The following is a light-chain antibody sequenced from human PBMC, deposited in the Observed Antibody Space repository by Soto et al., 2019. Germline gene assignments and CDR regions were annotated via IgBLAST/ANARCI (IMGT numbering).Light chain of an antibody. V-gene: IGLV2-8*01. CDR2: EVS. J-gene: IGLJ1*01. CDR1: SSDVGGYNY. CDR3: NSFAGGSHLGV. Sequence: QSALTQPPSASGSPGQSVTISCTGTSSDVGGYNYVSWYQQHPGKAPKLIIYEVSKRPSVVPDRFSGSKSGNTASLTVSGLQAEDEADYYCNSFAGGSHLGVFGTGTKLTVL.